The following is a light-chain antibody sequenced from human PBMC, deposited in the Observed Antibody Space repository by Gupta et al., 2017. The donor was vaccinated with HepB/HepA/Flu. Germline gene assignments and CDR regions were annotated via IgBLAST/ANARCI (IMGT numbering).Light chain of an antibody. J-gene: IGLJ2*01. CDR1: SSDVGSYNL. CDR3: CSDAGSSNVV. CDR2: EVS. V-gene: IGLV2-23*02. Sequence: SALTQPASVSGSPGQPITLSCTGTSSDVGSYNLVSWYQQHPGKAPKLMISEVSKRPSGVANRFSVSKSGNTATLTISELQAEDDADYYGCSDAGSSNVVFGGGTKLTVL.